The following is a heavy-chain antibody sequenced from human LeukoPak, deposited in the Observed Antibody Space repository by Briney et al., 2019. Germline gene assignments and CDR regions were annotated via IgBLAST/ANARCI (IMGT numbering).Heavy chain of an antibody. CDR1: GFSFATNG. Sequence: GETLRLSCAASGFSFATNGMHWVRQAPGKGLEWVAVVKHGGYTKYYGDSVKGRFTISEDESRHTFYLQMNSLKTEDTAVYYCAKEGHTPMVNFRVYYHYYYMDVWGNGTTVGVPS. D-gene: IGHD5-18*01. V-gene: IGHV3-30*02. CDR2: VKHGGYTK. J-gene: IGHJ6*03. CDR3: AKEGHTPMVNFRVYYHYYYMDV.